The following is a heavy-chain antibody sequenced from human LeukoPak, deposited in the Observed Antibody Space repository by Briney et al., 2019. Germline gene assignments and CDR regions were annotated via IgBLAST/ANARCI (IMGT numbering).Heavy chain of an antibody. V-gene: IGHV1-2*06. Sequence: VASVRVSCKASGYTFSGYFIHWVRQAAGQRLESMGRINADSGGPEYPPNFQGRVTMTMDTSTSTASMELSRLTSDDTAVYYCARDLSSTPNWEFDYWGQGTLVTVSS. CDR3: ARDLSSTPNWEFDY. CDR1: GYTFSGYF. CDR2: INADSGGP. D-gene: IGHD7-27*01. J-gene: IGHJ4*02.